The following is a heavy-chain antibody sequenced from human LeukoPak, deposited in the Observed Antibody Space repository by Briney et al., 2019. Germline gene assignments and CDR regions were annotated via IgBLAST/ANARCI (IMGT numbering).Heavy chain of an antibody. CDR3: ARDEGSGSLALDY. Sequence: GGSLRLSCAASGFTFSDYYMSWIRRAPGKGLEWVSYISSSSSYTNYADSVKGRFTISRDNAKNSLYLQMNSLRAEDTAVYYCARDEGSGSLALDYWGQGTLVTVSS. V-gene: IGHV3-11*05. CDR1: GFTFSDYY. CDR2: ISSSSSYT. D-gene: IGHD3-10*01. J-gene: IGHJ4*02.